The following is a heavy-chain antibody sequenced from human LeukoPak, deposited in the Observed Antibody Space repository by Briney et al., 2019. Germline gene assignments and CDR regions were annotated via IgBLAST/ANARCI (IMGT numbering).Heavy chain of an antibody. Sequence: SETLSLTCTVSIGSISSSSYYWGWIRQPPGKGLEWIGSIYYSGSTYYNPSLKSRVTISVDTSKNQFSLKLSSVTAADTAVYYCAREAKTTPFDYWGQGTLVTVSS. V-gene: IGHV4-39*02. CDR3: AREAKTTPFDY. J-gene: IGHJ4*02. CDR2: IYYSGST. D-gene: IGHD4-11*01. CDR1: IGSISSSSYY.